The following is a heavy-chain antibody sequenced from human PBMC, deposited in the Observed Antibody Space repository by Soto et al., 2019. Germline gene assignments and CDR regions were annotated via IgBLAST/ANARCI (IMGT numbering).Heavy chain of an antibody. Sequence: HPGGSLRLSCAASGFTFRSYNMNWVRQAPGKGLEWVSYISSSSSTIYYADSVKGRFTISRDNAKNSLYLQMNSLRAEDTAVYYCARDQFWSGYFFHLDVPPVAFDIWGQGTMVTVSS. D-gene: IGHD3-3*01. CDR1: GFTFRSYN. J-gene: IGHJ3*02. CDR2: ISSSSSTI. V-gene: IGHV3-48*01. CDR3: ARDQFWSGYFFHLDVPPVAFDI.